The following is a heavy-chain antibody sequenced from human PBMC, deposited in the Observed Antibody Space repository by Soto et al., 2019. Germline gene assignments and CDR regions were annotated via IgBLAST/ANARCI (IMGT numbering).Heavy chain of an antibody. D-gene: IGHD6-19*01. CDR1: GYTFTSYD. J-gene: IGHJ4*02. CDR3: ARAHFSGPPPPLDY. Sequence: ASVKVSCKASGYTFTSYDINWVRQATGQGLEWMGWMNPNSGNTGYAQKFQGRVTMTRNTSISTAYMELSSLRSEDTAVYYCARAHFSGPPPPLDYWGQGTLVTVSS. V-gene: IGHV1-8*01. CDR2: MNPNSGNT.